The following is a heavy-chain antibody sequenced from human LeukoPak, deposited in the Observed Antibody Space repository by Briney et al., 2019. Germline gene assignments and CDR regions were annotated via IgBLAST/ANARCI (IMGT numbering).Heavy chain of an antibody. CDR3: AKDMPARGGSGWSRDYMDV. D-gene: IGHD6-19*01. CDR1: GFTFSIYG. J-gene: IGHJ6*03. Sequence: GGSLRLSCAASGFTFSIYGMSWVRQAPGKVLEWVSGISVSGGLTYYADYVKGRFTTSRDDSTNTVYLRMNSLRAEDTAVYYCAKDMPARGGSGWSRDYMDVWGKGTTVTISS. V-gene: IGHV3-23*01. CDR2: ISVSGGLT.